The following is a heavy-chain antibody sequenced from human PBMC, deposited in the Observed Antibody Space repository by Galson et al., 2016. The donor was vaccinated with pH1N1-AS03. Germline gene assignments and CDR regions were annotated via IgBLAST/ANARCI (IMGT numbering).Heavy chain of an antibody. Sequence: SETLSLTCSVSGGSINDHYWGWIRQPPGKGLEWIGSIYPGVNADYNPSLKSRVTISVDTSKNQFSLKLSSVTAADTAVYYCARSPRVISVAGTFPSRFDPWGQGTLVTVSS. D-gene: IGHD6-19*01. J-gene: IGHJ5*02. CDR1: GGSINDHY. CDR2: IYPGVNA. CDR3: ARSPRVISVAGTFPSRFDP. V-gene: IGHV4-38-2*02.